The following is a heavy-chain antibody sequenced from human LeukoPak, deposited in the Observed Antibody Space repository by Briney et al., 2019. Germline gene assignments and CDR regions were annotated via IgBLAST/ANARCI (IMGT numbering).Heavy chain of an antibody. J-gene: IGHJ4*02. CDR1: RFTFSSYS. CDR2: ISSSSSTI. D-gene: IGHD4-17*01. CDR3: ARDSPDYGDYEEVDY. Sequence: GGSLRLSCAASRFTFSSYSMNWVRQAPGKGLEWVSYISSSSSTIYYADSVKGRFTISRDNAKNSLYLQMNSLRAEDTAVYYCARDSPDYGDYEEVDYWGQGTLVTVSS. V-gene: IGHV3-48*01.